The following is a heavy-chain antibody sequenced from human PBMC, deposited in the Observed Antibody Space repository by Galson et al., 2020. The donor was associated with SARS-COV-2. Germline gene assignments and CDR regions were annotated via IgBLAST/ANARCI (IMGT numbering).Heavy chain of an antibody. CDR2: ISAYNGNT. V-gene: IGHV1-18*01. CDR1: GYTFTSYG. J-gene: IGHJ4*02. D-gene: IGHD6-13*01. Sequence: ASVKVSCKASGYTFTSYGISWVRQAPGQGLEWMGWISAYNGNTNYAQKLQGRVTMTTDTSTSTAYMELRSLRSDDTAVYYCARDRGLEAADYYFDYWGQGTLVTVSS. CDR3: ARDRGLEAADYYFDY.